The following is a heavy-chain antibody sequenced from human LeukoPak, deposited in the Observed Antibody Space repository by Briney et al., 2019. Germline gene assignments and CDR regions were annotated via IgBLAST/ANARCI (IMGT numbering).Heavy chain of an antibody. CDR3: ANRVAGRQYFDY. Sequence: GGSLRLSCAASGFTFSNYAMSWVRQAPGKGLEWVSSISGSGGSTYYADSVKGRFTISRGNSNNTLYLQMNSLRAEDTAVYYRANRVAGRQYFDYWGQGTLVTVSS. CDR2: ISGSGGST. CDR1: GFTFSNYA. V-gene: IGHV3-23*01. J-gene: IGHJ4*02. D-gene: IGHD6-19*01.